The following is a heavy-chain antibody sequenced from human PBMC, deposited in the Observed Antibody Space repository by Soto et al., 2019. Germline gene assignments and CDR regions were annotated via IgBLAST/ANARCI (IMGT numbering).Heavy chain of an antibody. Sequence: GGSLRLSCAASGFTFSSYAMSWVRQAPGKGLEWVSAISGSGGSTYYADSVKGRFTISRDNSKNTLYLQMNSLRAEDTAVYYCAKRRFWSGYYTGSEMDVWGQGTTVTVSS. CDR3: AKRRFWSGYYTGSEMDV. V-gene: IGHV3-23*01. CDR2: ISGSGGST. CDR1: GFTFSSYA. D-gene: IGHD3-3*01. J-gene: IGHJ6*02.